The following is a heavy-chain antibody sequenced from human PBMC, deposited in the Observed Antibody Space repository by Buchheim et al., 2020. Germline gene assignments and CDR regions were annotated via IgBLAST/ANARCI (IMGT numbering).Heavy chain of an antibody. CDR3: AKSSWSGYYQYYYYGMDV. V-gene: IGHV3-23*01. Sequence: EVQLLESGGGLVQPGGSLRLSCAASGFTFSSYAMSWVRQAPGKGLEWVSAISGSGGSTYYADSVKGRFTISRDNSKNTLYLQMNSLRAEDTAVYYCAKSSWSGYYQYYYYGMDVWGQGTT. CDR2: ISGSGGST. J-gene: IGHJ6*02. CDR1: GFTFSSYA. D-gene: IGHD3-3*01.